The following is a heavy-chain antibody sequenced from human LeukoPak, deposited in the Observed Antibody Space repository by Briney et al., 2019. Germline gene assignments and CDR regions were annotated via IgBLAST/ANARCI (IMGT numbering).Heavy chain of an antibody. V-gene: IGHV5-51*01. CDR3: ARHQLRRSSSWYPDDY. J-gene: IGHJ4*02. CDR2: IYPGDSDT. D-gene: IGHD6-13*01. CDR1: GYSFTSYW. Sequence: GESLKISCKGSGYSFTSYWIGWVRQMPGKGLEWMGFIYPGDSDTRYSPSFQGQVTISADKSISTAYLQWSSLKASDTAMYYCARHQLRRSSSWYPDDYWGQGTLVTASS.